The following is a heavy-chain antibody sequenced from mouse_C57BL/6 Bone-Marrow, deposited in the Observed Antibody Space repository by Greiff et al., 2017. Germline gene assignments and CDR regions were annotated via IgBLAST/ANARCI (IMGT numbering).Heavy chain of an antibody. CDR1: GYTFTSYW. CDR3: ARGGIDYYGPEAY. D-gene: IGHD1-1*01. J-gene: IGHJ3*01. Sequence: QVQLQQPGAELVKPGASVKMSCKASGYTFTSYWMNWVKQRPGQGLEWIGDIYPGSGSTNYNEKFKGKATLTVDTSSSTAYMQLSSLTSEDSAVYDCARGGIDYYGPEAYWGQGTLVTVSA. V-gene: IGHV1-55*01. CDR2: IYPGSGST.